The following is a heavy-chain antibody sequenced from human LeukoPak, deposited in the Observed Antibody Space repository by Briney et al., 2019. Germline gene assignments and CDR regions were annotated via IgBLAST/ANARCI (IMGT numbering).Heavy chain of an antibody. D-gene: IGHD3-22*01. V-gene: IGHV4-59*01. Sequence: SETLSLTCTVSGGSISSYYWSWIRQPPGKGLEWIGYIYYSGSTNYNPSLKSRVTISVDTSKNQFSLKLSSVTAADTAVYYCASLSGSGLLHDYWGQGTLVTVSS. CDR2: IYYSGST. J-gene: IGHJ4*02. CDR1: GGSISSYY. CDR3: ASLSGSGLLHDY.